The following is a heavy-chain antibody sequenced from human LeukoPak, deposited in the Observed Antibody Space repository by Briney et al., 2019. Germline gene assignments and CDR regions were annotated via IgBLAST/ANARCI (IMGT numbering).Heavy chain of an antibody. J-gene: IGHJ4*02. V-gene: IGHV3-30*02. CDR2: IRYDGSNK. Sequence: PGGSLRLSCAASGFTFSSYGMHWVRQAPGKGLEWVAFIRYDGSNKYYADSVKGRFTISRDNSKNTLYLQMNSLRAEDTAVYYCANLADIVVVPATVYYFDYWAQGTLVTVSS. CDR3: ANLADIVVVPATVYYFDY. D-gene: IGHD2-2*01. CDR1: GFTFSSYG.